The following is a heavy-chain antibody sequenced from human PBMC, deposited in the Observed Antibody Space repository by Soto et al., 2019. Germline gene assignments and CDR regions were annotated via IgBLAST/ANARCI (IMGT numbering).Heavy chain of an antibody. D-gene: IGHD3-22*01. Sequence: SETLSLTCAVSGGSISRYYWNWFRQPPGKGLECIGYIYYSGSTNYNPSLKSRVTISVDTSKNQFSLKLSSVTAADTAVYYCAKDTYYFDSRGYYVFDSWGQGTLVTVSS. CDR1: GGSISRYY. CDR3: AKDTYYFDSRGYYVFDS. CDR2: IYYSGST. V-gene: IGHV4-59*01. J-gene: IGHJ4*02.